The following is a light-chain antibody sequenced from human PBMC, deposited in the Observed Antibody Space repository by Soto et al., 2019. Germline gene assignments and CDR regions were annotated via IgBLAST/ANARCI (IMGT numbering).Light chain of an antibody. Sequence: DIQMPQSPSTLSASVGDRVTITCRASQSISTWLAWYQQEPGKAPKLLIHKASSLQSGVPSRFSGSGSGTDFTLTISSLHPDDFATYYCQQYNSYSPTFGQGTRVEIK. CDR3: QQYNSYSPT. J-gene: IGKJ1*01. V-gene: IGKV1-5*03. CDR1: QSISTW. CDR2: KAS.